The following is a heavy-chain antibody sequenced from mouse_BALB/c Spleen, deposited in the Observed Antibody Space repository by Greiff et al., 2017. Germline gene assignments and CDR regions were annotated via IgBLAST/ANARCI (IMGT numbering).Heavy chain of an antibody. CDR1: GYTFTSYW. D-gene: IGHD2-3*01. CDR3: ARPYDGYYD. CDR2: INPSTGYT. J-gene: IGHJ3*01. V-gene: IGHV1-7*01. Sequence: QAHVKQSGAELAKPGASVKMSCKASGYTFTSYWMHWVKQRPGQGLEWIGYINPSTGYTEYNQKFKDKATLTADKSSSTAYMQLSSLTSEDSAVYYCARPYDGYYDWGQGTLVTVSA.